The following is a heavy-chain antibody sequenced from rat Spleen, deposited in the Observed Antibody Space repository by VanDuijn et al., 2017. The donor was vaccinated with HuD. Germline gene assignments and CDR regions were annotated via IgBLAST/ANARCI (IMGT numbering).Heavy chain of an antibody. Sequence: EVQLVESGGGLVQPGRSLKLSCAASGFTFSNYGMAWVRQAPTKGLEWVASISNTGGSNTYYRDSVKGRFTISRDNAKSTLYLQMDSLRSEDTATYYCAARLAARGFPYWGQGTLVTVSS. CDR1: GFTFSNYG. CDR3: AARLAARGFPY. J-gene: IGHJ3*01. V-gene: IGHV5S13*01. D-gene: IGHD1-2*01. CDR2: ISNTGGSNT.